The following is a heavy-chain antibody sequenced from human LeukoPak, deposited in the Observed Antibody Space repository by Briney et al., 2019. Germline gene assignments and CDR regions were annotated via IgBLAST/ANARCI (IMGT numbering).Heavy chain of an antibody. Sequence: SGTLSLTCTVSGGSISSYYWSWIRQPPGKGLEWIGYIYYSGSTNYNPSLKSRVTISVDTSKNQFSLKLSSVTAADTAVYYCARDSGYDFDYWGQGTLVTVSS. CDR3: ARDSGYDFDY. D-gene: IGHD5-12*01. V-gene: IGHV4-59*01. CDR1: GGSISSYY. CDR2: IYYSGST. J-gene: IGHJ4*02.